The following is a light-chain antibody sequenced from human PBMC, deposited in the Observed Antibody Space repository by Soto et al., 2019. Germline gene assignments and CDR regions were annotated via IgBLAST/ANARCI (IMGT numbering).Light chain of an antibody. CDR1: QSVSSSY. CDR3: QQYGSSPLVT. Sequence: EIVLTQSPGTLSLSPGERATLSCRASQSVSSSYLAWYQQKPGLAPRLLIYGASSRATGIPDRFSGSGSGTDFTLTISRLEPEDFAVSYCQQYGSSPLVTFGQGTRLEIK. V-gene: IGKV3-20*01. CDR2: GAS. J-gene: IGKJ5*01.